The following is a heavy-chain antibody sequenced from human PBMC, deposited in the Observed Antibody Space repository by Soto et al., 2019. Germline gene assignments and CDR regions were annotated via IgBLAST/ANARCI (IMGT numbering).Heavy chain of an antibody. D-gene: IGHD2-2*01. J-gene: IGHJ3*02. CDR3: ARASGTVVPAADPSYAFDI. CDR1: GFTFSSYG. CDR2: IWYDGSNK. Sequence: QVQLVESGGGVVQPGRSLRLSCAASGFTFSSYGMHWVRQAPGKGLEWVAVIWYDGSNKYYADSVKGRFTISRDNSKNTLYLQMNSLRAEDTAVYYCARASGTVVPAADPSYAFDIWGQGTMVTVSS. V-gene: IGHV3-33*01.